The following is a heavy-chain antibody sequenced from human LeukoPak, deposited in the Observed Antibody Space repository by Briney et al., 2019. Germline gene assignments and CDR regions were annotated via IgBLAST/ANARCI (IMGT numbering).Heavy chain of an antibody. CDR2: ISAYNGNT. D-gene: IGHD3-10*01. V-gene: IGHV1-18*01. J-gene: IGHJ6*03. Sequence: ASVKVSCKASGYTFTRYDISWVRQAPGQGLEWMGWISAYNGNTNYAQKLQGRVTMTTDTSTSTAYMELRSLRSDDTAVYYCARDNSGSGSYYNYYYYYMDVWGKGTTVTISS. CDR3: ARDNSGSGSYYNYYYYYMDV. CDR1: GYTFTRYD.